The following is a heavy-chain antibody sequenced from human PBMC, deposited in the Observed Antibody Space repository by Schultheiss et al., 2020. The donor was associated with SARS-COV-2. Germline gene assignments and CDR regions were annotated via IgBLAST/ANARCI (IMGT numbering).Heavy chain of an antibody. V-gene: IGHV4-59*01. CDR3: ARGVGSSWLHDAFDI. CDR2: IYYGGST. Sequence: SETLSLTCTVSGGSISSYYWSWIRQLPGKGLEWIVCIYYGGSTNYNPSLESRVSISVDTSKNQFSLKVNSVTAADTAVYYCARGVGSSWLHDAFDIWGQGTMVTVSS. CDR1: GGSISSYY. J-gene: IGHJ3*02. D-gene: IGHD6-13*01.